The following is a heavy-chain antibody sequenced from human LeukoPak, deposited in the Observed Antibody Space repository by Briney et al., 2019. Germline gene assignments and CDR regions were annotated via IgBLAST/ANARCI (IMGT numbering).Heavy chain of an antibody. CDR3: ARDRVHSYYFDN. J-gene: IGHJ4*02. V-gene: IGHV3-30*03. D-gene: IGHD3-10*01. Sequence: LPGGSLRLSCAVSGFTITSYGMHWVRQAPGKGLEWVAVLSYDGINKFYADFVRGRFTISRDNSRNTLFLQMNGLRADDTAVYYCARDRVHSYYFDNWGQGTLVTVSS. CDR2: LSYDGINK. CDR1: GFTITSYG.